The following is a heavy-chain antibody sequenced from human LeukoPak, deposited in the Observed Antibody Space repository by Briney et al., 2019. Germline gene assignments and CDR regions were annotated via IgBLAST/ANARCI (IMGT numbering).Heavy chain of an antibody. J-gene: IGHJ4*02. D-gene: IGHD2-15*01. CDR1: GDSFTTYW. CDR3: ARQGSGYINY. CDR2: IYPADSDT. Sequence: VGTQTLSCTGSGDSFTTYWSGWVRQMPGKGLVWMGIIYPADSDTRYSPSFQGQVTISADKSISTAYLQWSSLKASDTAMYYCARQGSGYINYWGQGTLVTVSS. V-gene: IGHV5-51*01.